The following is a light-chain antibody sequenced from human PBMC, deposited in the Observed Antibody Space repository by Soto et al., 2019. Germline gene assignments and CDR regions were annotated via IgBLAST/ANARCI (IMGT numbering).Light chain of an antibody. CDR2: RTS. CDR1: QSISSN. J-gene: IGKJ1*01. V-gene: IGKV3-15*01. Sequence: EIVVTQSPDTLSGSQGERATLSCRASQSISSNLAWYQQKPGQAPRLLMFRTSSRATGFPARFSGSGSGTEFNLTISSLQSEDFGVYYCQQYGSSAWTFGQGTKVDI. CDR3: QQYGSSAWT.